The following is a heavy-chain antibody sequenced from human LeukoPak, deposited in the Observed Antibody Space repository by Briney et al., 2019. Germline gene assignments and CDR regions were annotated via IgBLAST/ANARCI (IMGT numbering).Heavy chain of an antibody. V-gene: IGHV3-43D*03. Sequence: GGSLRLSCAASGFTFDDYAMHWVRQAPGKGLEWVSLISWDGGSTYYADSVKGRFTISRDNSKNSLYLQMNSLRAEDTALYYCAKVKVAGSPWAYFDYWGQGTLVTVSS. CDR2: ISWDGGST. D-gene: IGHD6-19*01. J-gene: IGHJ4*02. CDR1: GFTFDDYA. CDR3: AKVKVAGSPWAYFDY.